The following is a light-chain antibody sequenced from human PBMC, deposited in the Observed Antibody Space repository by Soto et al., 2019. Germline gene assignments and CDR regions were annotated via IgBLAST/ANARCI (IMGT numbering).Light chain of an antibody. CDR3: QQYSTYTPRT. V-gene: IGKV1-5*03. J-gene: IGKJ1*01. CDR2: KAS. CDR1: QSISIW. Sequence: DIQMTQSPSTLSASVGDRVTITCRSGQSISIWLAWYQQKPGKAPKILIYKASSLESGVPSRFSGSGSGTEFTLTISSLQPDDFATYYCQQYSTYTPRTFGQGTKVDI.